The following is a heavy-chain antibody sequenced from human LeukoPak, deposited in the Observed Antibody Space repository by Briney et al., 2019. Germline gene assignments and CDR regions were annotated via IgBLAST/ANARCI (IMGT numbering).Heavy chain of an antibody. CDR1: GYSISSGYY. CDR3: ARRSVVPANYYYYYMDV. V-gene: IGHV4-38-2*01. J-gene: IGHJ6*03. CDR2: IYHSGST. Sequence: PSETLSLTXAVSGYSISSGYYWGWIRQPPGKGLEWIGSIYHSGSTYYNPSLKSRVTISVDTSKNQFSLKLSSVTAADTAVYYCARRSVVPANYYYYYMDVWGKGTTVTVSS. D-gene: IGHD2-2*01.